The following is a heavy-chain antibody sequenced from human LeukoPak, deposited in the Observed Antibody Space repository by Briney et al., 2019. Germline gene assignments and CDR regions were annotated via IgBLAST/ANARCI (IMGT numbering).Heavy chain of an antibody. D-gene: IGHD6-13*01. CDR1: GFTFSSYS. CDR2: ISSSSSYI. V-gene: IGHV3-21*01. J-gene: IGHJ4*02. Sequence: PGGSLRLSCAASGFTFSSYSMNWVRQAPGKGLEWVSSISSSSSYIYYADSVKGRFTISRDNAKNSLYLQMNSLRAEDTAVYYCARDLGIAAAGGYWGQGTLVTVSS. CDR3: ARDLGIAAAGGY.